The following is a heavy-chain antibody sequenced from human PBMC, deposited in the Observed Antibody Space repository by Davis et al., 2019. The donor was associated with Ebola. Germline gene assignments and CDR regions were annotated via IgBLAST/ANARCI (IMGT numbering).Heavy chain of an antibody. Sequence: GESLKISCKVSGYISTSYWIAWVRQTPGKGLEWMGSIDPADSETRYRPSLQGQVSISADRSITTAYLQLSSLKASDSATYYCARQWGIGTKPYFDNWGQGTLVTVSS. J-gene: IGHJ4*02. CDR2: IDPADSET. D-gene: IGHD6-13*01. CDR1: GYISTSYW. CDR3: ARQWGIGTKPYFDN. V-gene: IGHV5-51*01.